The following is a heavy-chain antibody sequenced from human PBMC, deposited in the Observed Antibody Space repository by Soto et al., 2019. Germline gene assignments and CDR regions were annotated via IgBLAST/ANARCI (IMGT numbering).Heavy chain of an antibody. CDR2: IRSKANNYAT. J-gene: IGHJ2*01. CDR1: GFTFSGSA. Sequence: EVQLVESGGGLVQPGGSLKLSCAASGFTFSGSAVHWVRQASGKGLEWVGRIRSKANNYATVYAASVKGRFTISRDDSKNKAYLQTNSLKAEDTAVYYCTRHAVQYCGGDCYLFPYIDLWGRGTLVTVSS. V-gene: IGHV3-73*02. D-gene: IGHD2-21*02. CDR3: TRHAVQYCGGDCYLFPYIDL.